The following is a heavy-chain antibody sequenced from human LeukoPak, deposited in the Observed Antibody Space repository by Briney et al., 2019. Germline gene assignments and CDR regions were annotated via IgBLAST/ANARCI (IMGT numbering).Heavy chain of an antibody. D-gene: IGHD3-10*01. V-gene: IGHV3-33*01. J-gene: IGHJ6*02. CDR3: ARGWGYYYGSGSPNSMDV. Sequence: GGSLRLSCAASGFTFSSYGMHWVRQAPGKGLEWVAVIWYDGSNKYYADSVKGRFTISRDNSKNTLCLQMNSLRAEDTAVYYCARGWGYYYGSGSPNSMDVWGQGTTVTVSS. CDR1: GFTFSSYG. CDR2: IWYDGSNK.